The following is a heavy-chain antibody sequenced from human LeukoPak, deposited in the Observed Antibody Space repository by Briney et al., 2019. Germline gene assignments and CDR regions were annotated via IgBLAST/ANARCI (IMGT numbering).Heavy chain of an antibody. J-gene: IGHJ4*02. CDR1: GFTFSSYS. V-gene: IGHV3-21*01. D-gene: IGHD3-22*01. CDR3: AVTYYYDSSGYYSPTFDY. Sequence: GGSLRLSCAASGFTFSSYSMNWVRQAPGKGLEWVSSISSSSSYIYYADSVKGRFTISRDNAKNSLYLQMNSLRAEDTAVYYCAVTYYYDSSGYYSPTFDYWGQGTLVTASS. CDR2: ISSSSSYI.